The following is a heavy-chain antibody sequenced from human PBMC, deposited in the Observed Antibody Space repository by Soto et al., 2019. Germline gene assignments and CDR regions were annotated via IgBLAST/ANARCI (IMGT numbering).Heavy chain of an antibody. J-gene: IGHJ6*02. CDR3: ARDHLLYGDPITWGDYYYGMDV. CDR1: GFTFSSYS. V-gene: IGHV3-21*01. D-gene: IGHD4-17*01. Sequence: EVQLVESGGGLVKPGGSLRLSCAASGFTFSSYSMNWVRQAPGKGLEWVSSISSSSSYIYYADSVKGRFTISRDNAKNSLYLQMNSLQAEDTAVYYCARDHLLYGDPITWGDYYYGMDVWGQGTTVTVSS. CDR2: ISSSSSYI.